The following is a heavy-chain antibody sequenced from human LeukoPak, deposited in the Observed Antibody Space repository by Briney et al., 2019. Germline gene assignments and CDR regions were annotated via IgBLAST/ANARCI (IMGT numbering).Heavy chain of an antibody. CDR1: GFTVRNYG. CDR2: IWNEGNEK. Sequence: GGSLRLSCDASGFTVRNYGIHWVRQAPGKGLEWVAVIWNEGNEKPYADSVQGRFTISKDDSTNTAFLQMDGLRGDDTAMYYCAKGARIVWPTPIDSWGQGTLVSVSS. D-gene: IGHD2-21*01. V-gene: IGHV3-33*02. J-gene: IGHJ4*02. CDR3: AKGARIVWPTPIDS.